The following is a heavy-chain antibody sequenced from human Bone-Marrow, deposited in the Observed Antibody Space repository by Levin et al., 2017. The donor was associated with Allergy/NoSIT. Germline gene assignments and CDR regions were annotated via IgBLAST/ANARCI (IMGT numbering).Heavy chain of an antibody. J-gene: IGHJ3*01. CDR3: ARSMIIVPDRSDGFDL. Sequence: GESLKISCAASGFIVSDTYMNWVRQAPGQGPEWVSVIYSGGTTYYSDSAKGRFTISRDNSKNTLYLQMNSLRADDTAVYFCARSMIIVPDRSDGFDLWGQGTLVTVS. D-gene: IGHD3-22*01. V-gene: IGHV3-53*01. CDR2: IYSGGTT. CDR1: GFIVSDTY.